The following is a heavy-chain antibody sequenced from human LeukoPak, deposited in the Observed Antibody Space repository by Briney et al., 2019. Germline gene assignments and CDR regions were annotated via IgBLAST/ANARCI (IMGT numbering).Heavy chain of an antibody. J-gene: IGHJ6*03. V-gene: IGHV4-61*02. CDR3: AKVYCGSDCYSYPYYKIDV. CDR1: GGSIRSGSDY. D-gene: IGHD2-21*02. CDR2: IYNNGNT. Sequence: SETLSLTCTVPGGSIRSGSDYWTAIRQPADKRLEWIGRIYNNGNTDYNPSLKSRVTISLDTSKNQFSLKVRSVTAADTAVYYCAKVYCGSDCYSYPYYKIDVWGRGTTVAVSS.